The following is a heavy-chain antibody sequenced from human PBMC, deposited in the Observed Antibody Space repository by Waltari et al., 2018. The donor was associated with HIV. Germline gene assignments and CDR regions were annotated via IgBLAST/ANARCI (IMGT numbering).Heavy chain of an antibody. V-gene: IGHV4-34*02. Sequence: QVQLQQWGAGLLKPSETLSLTCKVSGGSLSHYYWTWIRQSPGKGLEWIGEISQSAMTNYNPSLKSRVSMSVDTSKNQVSLTLHSVTAADTGIYYCARGNYFNGGALPDDIWGQGTMVTVSS. D-gene: IGHD2-8*01. J-gene: IGHJ3*02. CDR3: ARGNYFNGGALPDDI. CDR2: ISQSAMT. CDR1: GGSLSHYY.